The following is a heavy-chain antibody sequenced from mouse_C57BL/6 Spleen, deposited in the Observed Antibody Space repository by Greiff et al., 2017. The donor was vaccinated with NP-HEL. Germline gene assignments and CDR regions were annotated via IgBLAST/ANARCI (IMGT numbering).Heavy chain of an antibody. Sequence: QVQLKQPGAELVMPGASVKLSCKASGYTFTSYWMHWVKQRPGQGLEWIGEIDPSDSYTNYNQKFKGKSTLTVDKSSSTAYMQLSSLTSEDSAVYYCARRATPGDYAMDYWGQGTSVTVSS. CDR1: GYTFTSYW. V-gene: IGHV1-69*01. CDR3: ARRATPGDYAMDY. D-gene: IGHD3-1*01. CDR2: IDPSDSYT. J-gene: IGHJ4*01.